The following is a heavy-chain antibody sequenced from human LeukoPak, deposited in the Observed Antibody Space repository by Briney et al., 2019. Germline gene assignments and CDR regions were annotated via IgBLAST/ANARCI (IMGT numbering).Heavy chain of an antibody. Sequence: ASVKVSCKASGYTFTSYYMHWVRQAPGQGLEWMGIINPSGGSTSYAQKFQGRVTMTRDMSTSTVYMELSSLRSEDTAVYYCATFSYAGNAGGSAGSWGQGTLVTVSS. J-gene: IGHJ5*02. CDR1: GYTFTSYY. V-gene: IGHV1-46*01. CDR3: ATFSYAGNAGGSAGS. CDR2: INPSGGST. D-gene: IGHD4-23*01.